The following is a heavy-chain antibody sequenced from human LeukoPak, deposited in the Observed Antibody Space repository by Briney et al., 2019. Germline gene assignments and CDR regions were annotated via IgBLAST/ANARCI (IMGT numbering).Heavy chain of an antibody. Sequence: KPSETLSLTCTVSGGSISSGGYYWSWIRQPPGKGLEWIGYIYHSGSTYYNPSLKSRVTISVDRSKNQFSLKLSSVTAADTAVYYCARDRGYVDQLPGWFDPWGQGTLVTVSS. CDR1: GGSISSGGYY. D-gene: IGHD3-22*01. V-gene: IGHV4-30-2*01. CDR3: ARDRGYVDQLPGWFDP. CDR2: IYHSGST. J-gene: IGHJ5*02.